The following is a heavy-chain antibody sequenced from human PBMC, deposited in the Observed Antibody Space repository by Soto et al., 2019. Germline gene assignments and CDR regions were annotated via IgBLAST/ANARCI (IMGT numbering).Heavy chain of an antibody. CDR2: ISYDGGHK. CDR3: ARDWNDGH. V-gene: IGHV3-30-3*01. J-gene: IGHJ4*02. Sequence: QVQLVESGGGVVQPGRSLRLSCAATGFTFSSYAMHWVRQAPGKGLEWVAIISYDGGHKYYADSVKGRFIISRDNSQNTLILQMNSLRAEDTAVYYCARDWNDGHWGQGTLVTVSS. D-gene: IGHD1-1*01. CDR1: GFTFSSYA.